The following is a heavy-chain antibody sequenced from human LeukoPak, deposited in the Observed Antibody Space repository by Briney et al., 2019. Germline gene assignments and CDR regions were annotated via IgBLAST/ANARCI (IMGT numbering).Heavy chain of an antibody. D-gene: IGHD3-22*01. V-gene: IGHV1-69*01. J-gene: IGHJ4*02. CDR2: IIPIFGTA. CDR3: ARTRRSYSDGSCSYYYCDY. CDR1: GGTFSSYT. Sequence: SVNVSYMASGGTFSSYTIIWVRQAPGHGLEWMGGIIPIFGTANYAQKFQGRVTITADESTSTAYMELSSLTSEDTAVYYCARTRRSYSDGSCSYYYCDYWGQGTLVTVSS.